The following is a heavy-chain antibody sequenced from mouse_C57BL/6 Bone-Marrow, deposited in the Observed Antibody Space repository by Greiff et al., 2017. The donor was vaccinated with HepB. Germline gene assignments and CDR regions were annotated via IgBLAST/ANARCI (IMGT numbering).Heavy chain of an antibody. CDR1: GYAFTNYL. CDR2: INPGSGGT. Sequence: VQLQQSGAELVRPGTSVKVSCKASGYAFTNYLIEWVKQRPGQGLEWIGVINPGSGGTNYNEKFKGKATLTADKSSSTAYMQLSSLTSEDSAVYFCAREGTTVVAPHFDYWGQGTTLTVSS. V-gene: IGHV1-54*01. J-gene: IGHJ2*01. D-gene: IGHD1-1*01. CDR3: AREGTTVVAPHFDY.